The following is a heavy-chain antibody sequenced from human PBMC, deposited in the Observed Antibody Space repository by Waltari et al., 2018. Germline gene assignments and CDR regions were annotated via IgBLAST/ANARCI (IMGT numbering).Heavy chain of an antibody. D-gene: IGHD3-22*01. CDR2: INQSGST. CDR3: ASSYYDSSGYDY. Sequence: QVQLQQWGAGLLKPSETLSLTCAVYGGSFSGYYWSWIRQPPGKGLEWIGEINQSGSTNYNPSLKSRVTISVDTSKNQFSLKLSSVTAADTAVYYCASSYYDSSGYDYWGQGTLVTVSS. CDR1: GGSFSGYY. V-gene: IGHV4-34*01. J-gene: IGHJ4*02.